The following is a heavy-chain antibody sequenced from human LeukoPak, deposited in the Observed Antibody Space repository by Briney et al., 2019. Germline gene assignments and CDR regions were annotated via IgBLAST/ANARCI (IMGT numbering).Heavy chain of an antibody. D-gene: IGHD2-15*01. CDR1: GFTFSDYW. CDR2: ISSSSSYT. V-gene: IGHV3-11*06. CDR3: ARDPYCGGGSCYSNYSDY. Sequence: GGSLRLSCAVSGFTFSDYWMTWIRQAPGKGLEWISYISSSSSYTNYADSVKGRFTISRDNAKNSLYLQMNTLRAEDTAVYYCARDPYCGGGSCYSNYSDYWGQGTLVTVSS. J-gene: IGHJ4*02.